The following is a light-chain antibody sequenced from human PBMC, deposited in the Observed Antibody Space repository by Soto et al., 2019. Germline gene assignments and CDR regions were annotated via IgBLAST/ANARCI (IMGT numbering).Light chain of an antibody. J-gene: IGKJ1*01. Sequence: EVVLTQSPVTLSLSPGARATLSCRASQSFRGLLAWYQQKPGXAPXXLIYDAYNRATGIPPRFSGSGSGTEFTLTISSLQPDDFATYYCQQYNSYWTFGQGTKVDIK. V-gene: IGKV3-11*01. CDR1: QSFRGL. CDR3: QQYNSYWT. CDR2: DAY.